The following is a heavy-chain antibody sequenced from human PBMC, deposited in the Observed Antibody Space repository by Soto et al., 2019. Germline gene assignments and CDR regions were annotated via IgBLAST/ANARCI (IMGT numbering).Heavy chain of an antibody. Sequence: SKTLSLTCTVSGGSISSGGYYWSWIRQHPGKGLEWIGYIYYSGSTYYNPSLKSRVTISVDTSKNQFSLKLSSVTAADTAVYYCARDSSYISSTWDAFDIWGQGTMVTVSS. CDR2: IYYSGST. V-gene: IGHV4-31*03. CDR1: GGSISSGGYY. CDR3: ARDSSYISSTWDAFDI. J-gene: IGHJ3*02. D-gene: IGHD6-6*01.